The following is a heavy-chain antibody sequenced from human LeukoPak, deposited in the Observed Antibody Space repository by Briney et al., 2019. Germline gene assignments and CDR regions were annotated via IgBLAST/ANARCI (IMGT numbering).Heavy chain of an antibody. Sequence: GGSPRLSCAASGFTFSDYYMSWIREAPGQGLEWVSYISSSGSTIYYADSVKGRFTISRDNAKNSLYLQMSSLRAEDTAVYYCARDLSPLDYWGQGTLVTVSS. CDR3: ARDLSPLDY. D-gene: IGHD2/OR15-2a*01. J-gene: IGHJ4*02. CDR2: ISSSGSTI. CDR1: GFTFSDYY. V-gene: IGHV3-11*01.